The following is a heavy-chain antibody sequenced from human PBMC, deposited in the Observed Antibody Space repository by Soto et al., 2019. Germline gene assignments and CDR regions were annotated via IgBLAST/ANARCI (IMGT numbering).Heavy chain of an antibody. V-gene: IGHV1-18*01. CDR1: GYTFTSCG. CDR2: ISAYNGNT. CDR3: ARGGRIESIAARFLVSWFDT. D-gene: IGHD6-6*01. Sequence: ASVKVSCKASGYTFTSCGISWVRQAPGQGLEWMGWISAYNGNTNYAQKLQGRVTMTTDTSTSTAYMELRSLSSDDTAVYYCARGGRIESIAARFLVSWFDTWGQGTLVTVSS. J-gene: IGHJ5*02.